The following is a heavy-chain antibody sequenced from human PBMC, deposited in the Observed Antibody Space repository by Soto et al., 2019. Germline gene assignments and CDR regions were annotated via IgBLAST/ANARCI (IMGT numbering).Heavy chain of an antibody. D-gene: IGHD3-3*01. Sequence: QVQLVESGGGLVKPGGSLRLSGAASEFTFSAYYMRWIRQAQGQGLEWVSYISSSRSNTKDADSVKGRLTIPRDNTKNSLYLQMNSLWAEDTAGYYCARGEGLRFLEWLPHYYYDIDVWGHGTMVTVSS. CDR1: EFTFSAYY. J-gene: IGHJ6*02. CDR3: ARGEGLRFLEWLPHYYYDIDV. CDR2: ISSSRSNT. V-gene: IGHV3-11*06.